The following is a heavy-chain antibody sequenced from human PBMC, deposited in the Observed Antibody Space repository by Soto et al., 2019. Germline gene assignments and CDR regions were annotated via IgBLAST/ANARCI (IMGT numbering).Heavy chain of an antibody. Sequence: SETLSLTCTVSGGSISSYYWSWIRQPPGKGLEWIGYIYYSGSTNYNPSLKSRVTISVDTSKNQFSLKLSSVTAADTAVYYCARGSYYYDSSGYYHYWGQETLVTVS. CDR3: ARGSYYYDSSGYYHY. J-gene: IGHJ4*02. D-gene: IGHD3-22*01. CDR1: GGSISSYY. CDR2: IYYSGST. V-gene: IGHV4-59*08.